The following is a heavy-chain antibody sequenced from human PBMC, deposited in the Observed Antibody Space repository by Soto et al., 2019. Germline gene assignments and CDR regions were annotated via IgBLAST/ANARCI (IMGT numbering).Heavy chain of an antibody. CDR2: IYHSGST. D-gene: IGHD6-13*01. Sequence: QVQLQESGPGLVKPSGTLSLTCAVSGGSISSSNWWSWVRQPPGKGLEWIGEIYHSGSTNYNPSLRSRVTISVDKSKNQFSLKLSSVTAADTAVYYCARSIASSWLGYWYFDLWGRVTLVTVSS. V-gene: IGHV4-4*02. CDR3: ARSIASSWLGYWYFDL. J-gene: IGHJ2*01. CDR1: GGSISSSNW.